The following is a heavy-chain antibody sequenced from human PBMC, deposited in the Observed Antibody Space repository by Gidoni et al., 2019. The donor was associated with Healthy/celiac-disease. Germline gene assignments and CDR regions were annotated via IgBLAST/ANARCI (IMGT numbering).Heavy chain of an antibody. V-gene: IGHV1-69*01. J-gene: IGHJ5*02. D-gene: IGHD3-22*01. CDR2: IIPIFGTA. CDR1: GGPFRSYA. CDR3: ARDYYDSSGYYTHVNWFDP. Sequence: QVQLVQSGAEVKKPGSSVKVSCKASGGPFRSYALSWVRQAPGQGLEWMGGIIPIFGTANDAQKCQGRVTITADESTSTAYMELSSLRSEDTAVYYCARDYYDSSGYYTHVNWFDPWGQGTLVTVSS.